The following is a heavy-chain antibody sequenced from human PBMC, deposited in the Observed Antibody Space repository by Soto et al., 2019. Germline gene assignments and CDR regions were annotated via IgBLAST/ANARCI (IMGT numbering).Heavy chain of an antibody. J-gene: IGHJ6*02. D-gene: IGHD3-3*02. Sequence: EXLKICCKCSGFXFTTYLIAWVRQMPGKGLEWMGIIYPGDSDIRYSPYFQGQVSISADRSITTAYTQWSSLKASDTAIYYCARLSGSPSGMDVWGLGNTVTASS. CDR3: ARLSGSPSGMDV. V-gene: IGHV5-51*01. CDR1: GFXFTTYL. CDR2: IYPGDSDI.